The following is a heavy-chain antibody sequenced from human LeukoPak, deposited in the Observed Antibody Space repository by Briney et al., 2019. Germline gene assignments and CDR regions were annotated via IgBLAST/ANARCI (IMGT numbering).Heavy chain of an antibody. CDR3: ARDRGYDSSGYYYDY. CDR2: IYYSGST. V-gene: IGHV4-59*01. D-gene: IGHD3-22*01. CDR1: GGSLSSYY. Sequence: RSETLSLTRTVSGGSLSSYYWSWIRQPPGKGLEWIGYIYYSGSTNYNPSLKSRVTISVDTSKNQFSLKLSSVTAADTAVYYCARDRGYDSSGYYYDYWGQGTLVTVSS. J-gene: IGHJ4*02.